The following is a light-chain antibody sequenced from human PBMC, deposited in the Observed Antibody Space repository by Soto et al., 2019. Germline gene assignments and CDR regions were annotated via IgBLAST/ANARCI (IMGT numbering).Light chain of an antibody. Sequence: EFVLTQSPGTLSLSPGERATLSCRASESPSSSYFAWYQQKPGQAPRLLIYGVSSRATGIPDRFSGSGSGTDFTLTISRLEPEDFAVYFCQRYGTSPLTFGQGTKVEIK. J-gene: IGKJ1*01. CDR2: GVS. CDR1: ESPSSSY. V-gene: IGKV3-20*01. CDR3: QRYGTSPLT.